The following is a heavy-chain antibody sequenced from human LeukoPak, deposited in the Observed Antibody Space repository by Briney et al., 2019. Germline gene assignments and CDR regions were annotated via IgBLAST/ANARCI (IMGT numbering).Heavy chain of an antibody. D-gene: IGHD3-3*01. J-gene: IGHJ4*02. V-gene: IGHV4-59*01. Sequence: SETLSLTCTVSGGSISSYYWSWIRQPPGKGLEWIGYIYYSGSTNYNPSLKSRVTISVDTSKNQFSLKLSSVTAADTAVYYCARGVYDLWSGYYYWGQGTLVTVSS. CDR2: IYYSGST. CDR1: GGSISSYY. CDR3: ARGVYDLWSGYYY.